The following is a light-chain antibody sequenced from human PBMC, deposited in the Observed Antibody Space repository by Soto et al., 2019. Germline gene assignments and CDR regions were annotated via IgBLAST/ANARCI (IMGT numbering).Light chain of an antibody. V-gene: IGLV2-11*01. CDR2: DVS. CDR3: GSYAGSYTLV. CDR1: SSDVGGYNY. Sequence: QSVLTQPRSVSGSPGQSVTISCTGTSSDVGGYNYVSWYQQHPGKAPKLMIYDVSKRPSGVPDRFSGSKSGNTASLTISGLQDEDEAYYYCGSYAGSYTLVFGGGTKLTVL. J-gene: IGLJ2*01.